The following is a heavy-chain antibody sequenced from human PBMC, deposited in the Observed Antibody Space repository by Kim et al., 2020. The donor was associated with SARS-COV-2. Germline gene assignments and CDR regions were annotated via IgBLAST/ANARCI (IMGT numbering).Heavy chain of an antibody. J-gene: IGHJ6*02. D-gene: IGHD6-13*01. CDR1: GGSFSGYY. CDR3: ARWGRAYSSSWYYYYYGMDV. V-gene: IGHV4-34*01. CDR2: INHSGST. Sequence: SETLSLTCAVYGGSFSGYYWSWIRQPPGKGLEWIGEINHSGSTNYNPSLKSRVTISVDTSKNQFSLKLSSVTAADTAVYYCARWGRAYSSSWYYYYYGMDVWGQGTTVTVSS.